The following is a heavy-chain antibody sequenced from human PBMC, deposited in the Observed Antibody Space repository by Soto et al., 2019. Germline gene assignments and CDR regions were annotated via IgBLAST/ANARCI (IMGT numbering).Heavy chain of an antibody. CDR3: ARDYGGAPNYYYYYGMDV. CDR1: GGTFSSYA. Sequence: QVQLVQSGAEVKKPGSSVKVSCKASGGTFSSYAISWVRQAPGQGLEWMGGIIPIFGTANYAQKFQGRVTITADESRSTAYMELSSLRSEDTAVYYCARDYGGAPNYYYYYGMDVWGQGTTVTGSS. V-gene: IGHV1-69*01. CDR2: IIPIFGTA. J-gene: IGHJ6*02. D-gene: IGHD4-17*01.